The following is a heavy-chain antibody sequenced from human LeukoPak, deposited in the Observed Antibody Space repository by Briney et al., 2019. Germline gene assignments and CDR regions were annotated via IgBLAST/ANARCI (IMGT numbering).Heavy chain of an antibody. CDR3: ARLGPTAAIRD. J-gene: IGHJ4*02. Sequence: SETLSLTCTVSGGSISSGDYYWSWIRQPPGKGLEWIGYIYYSGSTYYNSSLKSRVTISVDTSKNQFSLKLSSVTAADTAVYYCARLGPTAAIRDWGQGTLVTVSS. V-gene: IGHV4-30-4*01. CDR2: IYYSGST. D-gene: IGHD2-2*02. CDR1: GGSISSGDYY.